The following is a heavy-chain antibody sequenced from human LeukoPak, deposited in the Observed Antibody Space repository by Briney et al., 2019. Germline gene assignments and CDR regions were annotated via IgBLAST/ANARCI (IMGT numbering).Heavy chain of an antibody. D-gene: IGHD2-2*01. CDR2: IYHSGST. CDR3: ARVSSNPYYYGMDV. V-gene: IGHV4-4*02. J-gene: IGHJ6*02. CDR1: GGSISSSNW. Sequence: SETLSLTCAVSGGSISSSNWWSWVRPPPGKGLEWIGEIYHSGSTNYNPSLKSRVTISVDKSKNQFSLKLSSVTAADTAVYYCARVSSNPYYYGMDVWGQGTTVTVSS.